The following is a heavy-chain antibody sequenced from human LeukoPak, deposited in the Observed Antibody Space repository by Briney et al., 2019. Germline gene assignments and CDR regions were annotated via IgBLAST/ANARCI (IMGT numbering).Heavy chain of an antibody. J-gene: IGHJ4*02. CDR2: IKQDGSEK. V-gene: IGHV3-7*05. Sequence: GSLRLSCAASGFIFSNYWMSWVRQAPGKGLEWVANIKQDGSEKYYVDSVKGRVTVSRDNAKNSLYLQMNSLRAEDTAVYYCARWRYSYGYKDYWGQGTQVTVSS. D-gene: IGHD5-18*01. CDR1: GFIFSNYW. CDR3: ARWRYSYGYKDY.